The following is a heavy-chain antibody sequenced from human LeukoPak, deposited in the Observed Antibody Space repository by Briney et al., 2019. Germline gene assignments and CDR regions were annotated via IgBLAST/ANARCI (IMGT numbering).Heavy chain of an antibody. CDR3: ARSYSSGWFYFDY. Sequence: ASVKASCKVSGYTLTELSMHWVRQAPGKGLEWMGGFDPEDGETIYAQKFQGRVTMTRDTSISTAYMELSRLRSDGTAVYYCARSYSSGWFYFDYWGQGTLVTVSS. CDR2: FDPEDGET. CDR1: GYTLTELS. J-gene: IGHJ4*02. D-gene: IGHD6-19*01. V-gene: IGHV1-24*01.